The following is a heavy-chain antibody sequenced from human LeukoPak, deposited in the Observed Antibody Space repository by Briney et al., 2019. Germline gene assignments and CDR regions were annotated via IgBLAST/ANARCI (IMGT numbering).Heavy chain of an antibody. D-gene: IGHD3-22*01. J-gene: IGHJ4*02. Sequence: SETLSLTCAVYGGSFSGYYLSWIRQPPGKGLEWIGEINHSGSTNYNPSLKSRVTISVDTSKNQFSLKLSSVTAADTAVYYCARASDSSGYQLEYWGQGTLVTVSS. V-gene: IGHV4-34*01. CDR3: ARASDSSGYQLEY. CDR1: GGSFSGYY. CDR2: INHSGST.